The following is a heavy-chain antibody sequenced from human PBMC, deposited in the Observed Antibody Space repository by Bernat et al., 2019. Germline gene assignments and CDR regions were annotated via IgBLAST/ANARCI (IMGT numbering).Heavy chain of an antibody. CDR2: ISYDGSNK. CDR1: GFTFSSYG. Sequence: QVQLVESGGGVVQPGRSLRLSCAASGFTFSSYGMHWVRQAPGKGLEWVAVISYDGSNKYYEDSVKGRFTISTYNSESTLYLQMSSLRAEDTAVYYCARGGGYSSDDFDYWGQGTLVTVSS. CDR3: ARGGGYSSDDFDY. J-gene: IGHJ4*02. D-gene: IGHD5-18*01. V-gene: IGHV3-30*03.